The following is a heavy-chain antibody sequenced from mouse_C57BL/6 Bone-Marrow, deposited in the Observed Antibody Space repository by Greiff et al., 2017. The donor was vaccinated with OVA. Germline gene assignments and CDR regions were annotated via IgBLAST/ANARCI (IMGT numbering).Heavy chain of an antibody. D-gene: IGHD1-1*01. V-gene: IGHV1-64*01. CDR2: IHPNSGST. J-gene: IGHJ3*01. CDR1: GYTFTSYW. Sequence: VKLQQPGAELVKPGASVKLSCKASGYTFTSYWMHWVKQRPGQGLEWIGMIHPNSGSTNYNEKFKSKATLTVDKSSSTAYMQLSSLTSEDSAVYYCANGTVVATPFAYWGQGTLVTVSA. CDR3: ANGTVVATPFAY.